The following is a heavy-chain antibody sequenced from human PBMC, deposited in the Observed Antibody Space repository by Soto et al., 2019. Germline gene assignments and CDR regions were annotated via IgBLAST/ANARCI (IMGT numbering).Heavy chain of an antibody. CDR2: INHSGST. Sequence: SETLSLTCAVYGGSFSGYYWSWIRQPPGKGLEWIGEINHSGSTNYNPSLKSRVTISVDTSKNQFSLKLSSVTAADTAVYYCARGPKYYDILTGYYPTNWFDPWGQGTLVTAPQ. V-gene: IGHV4-34*01. CDR1: GGSFSGYY. CDR3: ARGPKYYDILTGYYPTNWFDP. J-gene: IGHJ5*02. D-gene: IGHD3-9*01.